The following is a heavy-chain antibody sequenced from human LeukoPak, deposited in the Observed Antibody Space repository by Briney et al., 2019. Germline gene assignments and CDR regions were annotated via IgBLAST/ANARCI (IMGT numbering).Heavy chain of an antibody. Sequence: KTSETLSLTCAVYGGSFSGYYWSWIRQPPGKGLEWIGSIYYSGSTYYNPSLKSRVTISVDTSKNQFSLKLSSVTAADTAVYYCARHPGYCSSTSCQNWFDPWGQGTLVTVSS. CDR1: GGSFSGYY. CDR2: IYYSGST. CDR3: ARHPGYCSSTSCQNWFDP. V-gene: IGHV4-34*01. D-gene: IGHD2-2*01. J-gene: IGHJ5*02.